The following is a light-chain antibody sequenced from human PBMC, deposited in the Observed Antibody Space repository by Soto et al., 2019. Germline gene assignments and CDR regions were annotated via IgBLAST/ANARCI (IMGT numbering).Light chain of an antibody. CDR3: MQALQTPFT. J-gene: IGKJ3*01. V-gene: IGKV2-28*01. CDR2: LGS. Sequence: DVVMTQSPLSLPVTPGEPASISCRSSQSLLYSNGYNYVDWYLQKPGQSPQLLIYLGSYRASGVPDRLTGSGSGTDFTLKISRVEAEDVGVYYCMQALQTPFTFGPGTKVEIK. CDR1: QSLLYSNGYNY.